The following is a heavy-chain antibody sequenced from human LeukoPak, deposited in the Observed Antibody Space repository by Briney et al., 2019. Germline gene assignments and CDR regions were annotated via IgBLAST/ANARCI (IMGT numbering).Heavy chain of an antibody. J-gene: IGHJ4*02. CDR2: IYSGGST. Sequence: GGSLRLSCAASGFTVSSNYMSWVRQAPGKGLEWVSFIYSGGSTYYADSVKGRFTISRDNSKNTLYLQMNSLRVDDTAVYYCARDGYSMSAFDYWGQGTLVTVSS. CDR1: GFTVSSNY. D-gene: IGHD2-21*01. V-gene: IGHV3-66*01. CDR3: ARDGYSMSAFDY.